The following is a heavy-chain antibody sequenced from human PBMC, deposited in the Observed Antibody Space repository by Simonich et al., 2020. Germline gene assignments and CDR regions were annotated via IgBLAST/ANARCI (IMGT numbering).Heavy chain of an antibody. D-gene: IGHD5-12*01. CDR1: GGSISSYY. Sequence: QVQLQESGPGLVKPSETLSLTCTVSGGSISSYYWSWIRQPPGKGLEWIGYIYYSGSTNVNPSHKSRVTISVDTSKNQFSLKLSSVTAADTAVYYCARHDRWLQFYFDYWGQGTLVTVSS. CDR3: ARHDRWLQFYFDY. J-gene: IGHJ4*02. V-gene: IGHV4-59*08. CDR2: IYYSGST.